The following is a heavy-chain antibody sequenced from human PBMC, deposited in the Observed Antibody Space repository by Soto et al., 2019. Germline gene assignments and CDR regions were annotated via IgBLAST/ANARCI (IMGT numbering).Heavy chain of an antibody. CDR1: GGSFSGYY. Sequence: SETLSLTCAVYGGSFSGYYWSWIRQPPGKGLEWIGEINHSGSTNYNPSLKSRVTISVDTSKNQFSLKLSSVTTADTAVYYCARDLGTGGFMDYWGQGTLVTVSS. D-gene: IGHD3-16*01. CDR3: ARDLGTGGFMDY. CDR2: INHSGST. J-gene: IGHJ4*02. V-gene: IGHV4-34*01.